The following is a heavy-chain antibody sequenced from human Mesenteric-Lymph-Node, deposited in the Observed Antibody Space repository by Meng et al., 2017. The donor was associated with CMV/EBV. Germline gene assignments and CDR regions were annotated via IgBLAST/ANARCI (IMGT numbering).Heavy chain of an antibody. J-gene: IGHJ5*02. CDR3: ARDKGYCTSFSCSRLHGNDP. Sequence: GESLKISCAASGFTFDDYTMHWVRQAPGKGLEWVSLIYRDGSTFYANSVKGRFTISRDGFKNTLYLEMNNLGVEDTAVYYCARDKGYCTSFSCSRLHGNDPWGQGTLVTVSS. D-gene: IGHD2-8*01. CDR1: GFTFDDYT. V-gene: IGHV3-43*01. CDR2: IYRDGST.